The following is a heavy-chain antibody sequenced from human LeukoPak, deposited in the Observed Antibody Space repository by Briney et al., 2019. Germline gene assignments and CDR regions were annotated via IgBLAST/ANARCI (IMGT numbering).Heavy chain of an antibody. CDR1: GFTFSNYA. J-gene: IGHJ5*02. CDR2: IGGSTGPT. Sequence: GGSLRLSCAASGFTFSNYAMSWVRQAPGKGLEWVSSIGGSTGPTYYADSVKGRFTIPRDNSKNTLYLQMNSLRAEDTAVYYCAKDRYCSTTSCFAGKFDHWGQGTLVTVSS. CDR3: AKDRYCSTTSCFAGKFDH. D-gene: IGHD2-2*01. V-gene: IGHV3-23*01.